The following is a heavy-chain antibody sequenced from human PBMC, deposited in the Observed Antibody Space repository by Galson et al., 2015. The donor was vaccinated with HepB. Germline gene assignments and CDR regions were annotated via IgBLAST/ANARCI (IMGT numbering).Heavy chain of an antibody. D-gene: IGHD3-22*01. J-gene: IGHJ6*02. CDR3: ARFGYYDTSGYWSDGMDV. Sequence: SLRLSCAASGFTFSGSAIHWVRQASGKGPEWVGRIRSKASDYATAYAASLKGRFTISRDNAKNSLYLQMNSLRAEDAAVYYCARFGYYDTSGYWSDGMDVWGQGTTVTVSS. CDR2: IRSKASDYAT. CDR1: GFTFSGSA. V-gene: IGHV3-73*01.